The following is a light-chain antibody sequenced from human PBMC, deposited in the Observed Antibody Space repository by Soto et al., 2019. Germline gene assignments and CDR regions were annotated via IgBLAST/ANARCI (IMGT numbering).Light chain of an antibody. Sequence: DIQMTQSPSSLSASVGDRVTITCRASQSISSYLNWYQQKPGKAPKLLIYAASSLQSGVPSRFSGSGSGTDFTLTISSLQPEDSATYYCQQNYSTPPTFGQGTKVEIK. CDR2: AAS. CDR1: QSISSY. J-gene: IGKJ1*01. V-gene: IGKV1-39*01. CDR3: QQNYSTPPT.